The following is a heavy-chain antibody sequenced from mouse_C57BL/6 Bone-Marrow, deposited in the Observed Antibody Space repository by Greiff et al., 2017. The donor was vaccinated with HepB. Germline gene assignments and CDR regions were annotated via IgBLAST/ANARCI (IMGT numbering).Heavy chain of an antibody. Sequence: QVQLQQSGAELVRPGASVTLSCTASGYTFTDYEMHWVKQTPVHGLEWIGAIDPETGGTAYNQKFKGKAILTADKSSSTAYMELRSLTSEDSAVYYCTREENYYSSPFAYWGQGTLVTVSA. CDR2: IDPETGGT. J-gene: IGHJ3*01. V-gene: IGHV1-15*01. CDR3: TREENYYSSPFAY. CDR1: GYTFTDYE. D-gene: IGHD2-5*01.